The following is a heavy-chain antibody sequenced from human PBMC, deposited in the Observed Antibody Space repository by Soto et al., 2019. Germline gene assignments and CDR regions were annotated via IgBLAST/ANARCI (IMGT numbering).Heavy chain of an antibody. CDR1: GGSISSGDYY. D-gene: IGHD3-3*01. J-gene: IGHJ4*02. CDR3: ARVRFLEWLSMPYYFDY. Sequence: LSLTFTVSGGSISSGDYYWSWIRQPPGKGLEWIGYIYYSGSTYYNPSLKSRVTISVDTSKNQFSLKLSSVTAADTAVYYCARVRFLEWLSMPYYFDYWGQGTLVT. CDR2: IYYSGST. V-gene: IGHV4-30-4*01.